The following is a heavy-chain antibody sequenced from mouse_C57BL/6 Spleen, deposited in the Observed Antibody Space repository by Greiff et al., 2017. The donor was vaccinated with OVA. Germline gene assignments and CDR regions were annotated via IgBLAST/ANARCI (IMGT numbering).Heavy chain of an antibody. Sequence: EVKLQQSGPGLVKPSQSLSLTCSVTGYSITSGYYWNWIRQFPGNKLEWMGYISYDGSNNYNPSLKNRISITRDTSKNQFFLKLNSVTTEDTATYYCASNGYYAEDYWGQGTSVTVSS. CDR2: ISYDGSN. V-gene: IGHV3-6*01. CDR1: GYSITSGYY. CDR3: ASNGYYAEDY. J-gene: IGHJ4*01.